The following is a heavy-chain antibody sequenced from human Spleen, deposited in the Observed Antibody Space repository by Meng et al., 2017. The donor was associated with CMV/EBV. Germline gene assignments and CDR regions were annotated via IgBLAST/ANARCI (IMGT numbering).Heavy chain of an antibody. Sequence: GESLKISCAASGFTFSSYEMNWVRQAPGKGLEWVSSISSSGDYIYYADSVKGRFTISRDNAKSSLFLQMNSLRAEDTAVYYCARDGATVTTPYYYGMDVWGPGTTVTVSS. V-gene: IGHV3-21*01. CDR2: ISSSGDYI. J-gene: IGHJ6*02. D-gene: IGHD4-11*01. CDR3: ARDGATVTTPYYYGMDV. CDR1: GFTFSSYE.